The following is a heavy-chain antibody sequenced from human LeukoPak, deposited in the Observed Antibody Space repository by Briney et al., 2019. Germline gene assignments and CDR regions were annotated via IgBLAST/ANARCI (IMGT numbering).Heavy chain of an antibody. D-gene: IGHD3-9*01. CDR2: VYYSGST. V-gene: IGHV4-39*01. Sequence: SETLSLTCTVSGGSISSSPYYWGWIRQPPGKGLERIGSVYYSGSTSYNPPLKSRVTISVDTSKNQFSLKLNSVTAADTAVYYCARPLTGYSYFDYWGQGTLVNVSS. CDR3: ARPLTGYSYFDY. J-gene: IGHJ4*02. CDR1: GGSISSSPYY.